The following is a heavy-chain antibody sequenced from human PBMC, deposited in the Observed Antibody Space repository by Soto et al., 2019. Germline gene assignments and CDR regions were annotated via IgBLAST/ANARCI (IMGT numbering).Heavy chain of an antibody. Sequence: EVQLLESGGGLVQPGGSLRLSCAASGFTLSSYAMSWVRQAPGKGLEWVSAISGSGGSTYYADSVKGRFTISRDNSKNTLSLQMNSLRAEDTAVYYCAKGVAVVSSSYFDYWGQGTLVTVSS. J-gene: IGHJ4*02. CDR2: ISGSGGST. V-gene: IGHV3-23*01. CDR3: AKGVAVVSSSYFDY. D-gene: IGHD2-15*01. CDR1: GFTLSSYA.